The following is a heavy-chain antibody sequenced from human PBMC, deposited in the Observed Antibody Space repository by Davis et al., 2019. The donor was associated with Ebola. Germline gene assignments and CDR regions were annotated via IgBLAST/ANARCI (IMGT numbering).Heavy chain of an antibody. CDR1: GGSTSSSSYY. V-gene: IGHV4-39*01. J-gene: IGHJ4*02. CDR3: ARLRMTTVTRKYYFDY. Sequence: MPSETLSPTCTVSGGSTSSSSYYWGWIRQPPGKGLEWIGSIYYSGSTYYNPSLKSRVTISVDTSKNQFSLKLSSVTAADTAVYYCARLRMTTVTRKYYFDYWGQGTLVTVSS. D-gene: IGHD4-17*01. CDR2: IYYSGST.